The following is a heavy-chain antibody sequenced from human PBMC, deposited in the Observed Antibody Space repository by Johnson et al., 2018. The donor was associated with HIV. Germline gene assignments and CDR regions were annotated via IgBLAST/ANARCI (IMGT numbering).Heavy chain of an antibody. CDR3: AREVRKAVAGNFDI. CDR1: GFTFSDYY. J-gene: IGHJ3*02. CDR2: ISSSGSTI. V-gene: IGHV3-11*04. Sequence: QVQLVESGGGLVKPGGSLRLSCAASGFTFSDYYMNWIRQAPGKGLEWVSYISSSGSTIYYADSVKGRFTISRDNAKNSLYLQMNSLRVDDTAVYYCAREVRKAVAGNFDIWGQGTRVTVSS. D-gene: IGHD6-19*01.